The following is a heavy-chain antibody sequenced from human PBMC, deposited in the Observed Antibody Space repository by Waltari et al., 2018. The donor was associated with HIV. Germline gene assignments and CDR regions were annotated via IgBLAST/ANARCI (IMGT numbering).Heavy chain of an antibody. CDR1: GASIGSKYY. CDR3: LLEGYFYGMDV. J-gene: IGHJ6*02. V-gene: IGHV4-39*01. D-gene: IGHD1-1*01. Sequence: QLQLQESGPGLVKPSETLSLTCSVSGASIGSKYYWGWVRQPPGKGLEWIATISHSGNTYNNPSLNNRVTISADTSKNQFSLRLTSVTATDTAVYYCLLEGYFYGMDVWGPGTTVTVSS. CDR2: ISHSGNT.